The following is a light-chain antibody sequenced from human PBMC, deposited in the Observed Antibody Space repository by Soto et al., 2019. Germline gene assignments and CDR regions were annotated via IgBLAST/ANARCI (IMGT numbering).Light chain of an antibody. Sequence: QSVLTQPPSVSGAPGQRVTISCTGSSSNIGAGYDVHWYQQLPGTAPKLLIYDNNNRPSGVPDRFSGSKSGTSASLAITGLQAEDEADYYCQSYDSSLSGYVFGTGTKVPVL. V-gene: IGLV1-40*01. CDR2: DNN. CDR3: QSYDSSLSGYV. CDR1: SSNIGAGYD. J-gene: IGLJ1*01.